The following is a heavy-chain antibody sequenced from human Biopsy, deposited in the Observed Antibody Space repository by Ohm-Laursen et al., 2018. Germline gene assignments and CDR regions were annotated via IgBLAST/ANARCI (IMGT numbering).Heavy chain of an antibody. V-gene: IGHV3-21*01. J-gene: IGHJ4*02. D-gene: IGHD2-15*01. Sequence: SLRLSCSAPGVTLSGYKMNWVRQAPGKGLEWVSSISGSSTYIYYADSVKGRFTISRDNAKNSLSLQMNSLRADDTAVYYCARAYPPPGRRLVVVAGDFDCWGQGTRVTVSS. CDR3: ARAYPPPGRRLVVVAGDFDC. CDR1: GVTLSGYK. CDR2: ISGSSTYI.